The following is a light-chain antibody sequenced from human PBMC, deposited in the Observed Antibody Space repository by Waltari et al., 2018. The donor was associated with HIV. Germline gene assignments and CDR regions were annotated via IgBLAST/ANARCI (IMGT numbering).Light chain of an antibody. V-gene: IGLV2-14*01. Sequence: QSALTQPASVSGSPGQSIVLPCTGSSSDIGYSDYVSWYQQYPGQAPKALIYEVTSRPSGTSSRFSGSKSATTAFLAISKLQTDDEADYFCSSYTRRGTVVFGGGTRLTVL. CDR2: EVT. CDR3: SSYTRRGTVV. J-gene: IGLJ2*01. CDR1: SSDIGYSDY.